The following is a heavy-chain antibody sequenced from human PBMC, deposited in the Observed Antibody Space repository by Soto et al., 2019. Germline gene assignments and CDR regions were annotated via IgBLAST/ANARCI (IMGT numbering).Heavy chain of an antibody. CDR2: VYYSGST. CDR3: GRLEGLATISYYFDY. Sequence: SETLSLTCSVSGGSFSGPYWSWIRQPPGKGLEWIGYVYYSGSTNYNPSLESRVTISVDKSKNQFSLKLMSLSAADTAVYYCGRLEGLATISYYFDYWGQGALVTSPQ. V-gene: IGHV4-59*08. CDR1: GGSFSGPY. D-gene: IGHD3-9*01. J-gene: IGHJ4*02.